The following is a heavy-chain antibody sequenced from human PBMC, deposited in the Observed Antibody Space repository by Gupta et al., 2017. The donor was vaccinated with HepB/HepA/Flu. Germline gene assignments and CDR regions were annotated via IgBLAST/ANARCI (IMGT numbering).Heavy chain of an antibody. CDR1: GFTLSSYE. CDR2: IYSDGNT. Sequence: EVQLVESGGGLVQPGGSLRLSCAASGFTLSSYEMNWVRQVPGKGLVWVSRIYSDGNTRYADSVKGRFTISRDSAKNTLYLQMNSLRVEDTAVYYCLVLEWAFDLWGRGTLVTVSS. D-gene: IGHD3-3*01. J-gene: IGHJ2*01. CDR3: LVLEWAFDL. V-gene: IGHV3-74*01.